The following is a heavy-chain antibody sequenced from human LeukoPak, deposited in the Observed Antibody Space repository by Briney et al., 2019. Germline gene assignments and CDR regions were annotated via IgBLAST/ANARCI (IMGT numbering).Heavy chain of an antibody. Sequence: GASVKVSCKASGYSFTGYYLHWVRQAPGQGLEWMGWINPDNGVTLYAQKFHGRVTLTKDTSNNTAYMELSSLRSEDTAVYYCARMNYYDSGTNTPNWFDPWGQGTLVTVSS. CDR2: INPDNGVT. J-gene: IGHJ5*02. CDR3: ARMNYYDSGTNTPNWFDP. V-gene: IGHV1-2*02. CDR1: GYSFTGYY. D-gene: IGHD3-10*01.